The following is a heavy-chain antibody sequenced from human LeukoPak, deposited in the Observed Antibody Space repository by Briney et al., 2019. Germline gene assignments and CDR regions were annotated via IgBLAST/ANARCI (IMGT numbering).Heavy chain of an antibody. Sequence: GGSLRLSCVVSGIPFSDFYMNWIRQAPGKGLEWISYISSSSSYTDYAESVKGRLTISRDNAKSALYLEMNDLRVEDTAVYYCTASGSYYFDYWGQGTLVTVSS. D-gene: IGHD1-26*01. CDR1: GIPFSDFY. CDR2: ISSSSSYT. J-gene: IGHJ4*02. V-gene: IGHV3-11*03. CDR3: TASGSYYFDY.